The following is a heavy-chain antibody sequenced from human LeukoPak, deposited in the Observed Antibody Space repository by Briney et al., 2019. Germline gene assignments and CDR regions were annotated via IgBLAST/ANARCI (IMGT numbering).Heavy chain of an antibody. J-gene: IGHJ4*02. CDR2: ISYDGSNK. CDR3: ARDLEGTRITIFGIGY. Sequence: GGSLRLSCAASGFTFSSYAMHWVRQAPGKGLEWVADISYDGSNKYYADSVKGRFTISRDNSKNTLYLQMNSLRAEDTAVYYCARDLEGTRITIFGIGYWGQGTLVTVSS. V-gene: IGHV3-30*01. CDR1: GFTFSSYA. D-gene: IGHD3-3*01.